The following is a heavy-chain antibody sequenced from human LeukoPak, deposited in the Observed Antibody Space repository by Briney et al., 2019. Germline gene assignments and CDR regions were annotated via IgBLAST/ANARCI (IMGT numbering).Heavy chain of an antibody. CDR3: ARGEPSSSWHEEYYFDY. CDR1: GGSISSGSYY. J-gene: IGHJ4*02. D-gene: IGHD6-13*01. Sequence: SETPSLTCTVSGGSISSGSYYWRWIRQPAGKGLEWIGRIYTSGSTNYNPSLKSRVTISVDTSKNQFSLKLCSVTAADTAVYYCARGEPSSSWHEEYYFDYWGQGTLVTVSS. V-gene: IGHV4-61*02. CDR2: IYTSGST.